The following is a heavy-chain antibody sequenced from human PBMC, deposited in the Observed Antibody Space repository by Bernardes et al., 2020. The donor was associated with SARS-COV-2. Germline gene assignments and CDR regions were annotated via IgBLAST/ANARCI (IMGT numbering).Heavy chain of an antibody. CDR1: GFTFSSYT. D-gene: IGHD6-13*01. CDR3: ARAVYSSIPFDY. CDR2: ISTSSSYI. Sequence: GGSLRLSCAASGFTFSSYTMNWVRQAPGKGLEWISSISTSSSYISYSDSVKGRFTISRDNAKNSLYLQMNSLRAEDTAVYYCARAVYSSIPFDYWGQGTLVTVSS. J-gene: IGHJ4*02. V-gene: IGHV3-21*01.